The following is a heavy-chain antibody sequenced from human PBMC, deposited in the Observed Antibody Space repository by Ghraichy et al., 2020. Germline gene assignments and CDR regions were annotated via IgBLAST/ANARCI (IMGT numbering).Heavy chain of an antibody. Sequence: SETLSLTCAVYGGSFSGYYWSWIRQPPGKGLEWIGEINHSGSTNYNPSLKSRVTISVDTSKNQFSLKLSSVTAADTAVYYCARVAGTYYDFWIRGKYYYYYMDVWGKGTTVTVSS. J-gene: IGHJ6*03. V-gene: IGHV4-34*01. CDR3: ARVAGTYYDFWIRGKYYYYYMDV. D-gene: IGHD3-3*01. CDR2: INHSGST. CDR1: GGSFSGYY.